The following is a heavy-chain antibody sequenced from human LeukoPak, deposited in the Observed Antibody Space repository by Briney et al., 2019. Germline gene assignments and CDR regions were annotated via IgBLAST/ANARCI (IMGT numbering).Heavy chain of an antibody. Sequence: SETLSLTCSVSGGSISSGRYYWGWIRQPPGKGLEWIGSISYSGSTYYNPSLKSRVTISVNTSKNQCSLKVSSVTAAATAVYYCARISRPADRTVGPHYMDVWGKATTVTVSS. V-gene: IGHV4-39*01. D-gene: IGHD1-26*01. CDR2: ISYSGST. CDR1: GGSISSGRYY. J-gene: IGHJ6*03. CDR3: ARISRPADRTVGPHYMDV.